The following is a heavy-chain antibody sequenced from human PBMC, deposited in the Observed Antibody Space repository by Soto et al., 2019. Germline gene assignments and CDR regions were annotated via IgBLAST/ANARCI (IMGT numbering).Heavy chain of an antibody. Sequence: EVQLVQSGAEVKKAGEPLKISCTGVGYSFTSYWIGWVRQMPGKGLEWMGIIYPGDSDTRYSTSFQGQVTISADKSITTAYLQWSSLKASDTAMYYCARGYCTTPICDPWFDPWGQGTLVTVSS. D-gene: IGHD2-8*01. CDR1: GYSFTSYW. CDR3: ARGYCTTPICDPWFDP. V-gene: IGHV5-51*01. CDR2: IYPGDSDT. J-gene: IGHJ5*02.